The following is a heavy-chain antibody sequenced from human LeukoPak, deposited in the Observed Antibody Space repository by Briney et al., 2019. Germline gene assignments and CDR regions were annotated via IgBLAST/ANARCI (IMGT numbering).Heavy chain of an antibody. CDR2: ISRSGENT. CDR3: AKVKQRPWGSAFDGFDM. Sequence: GGSLRLSCAASGIRFSSYALGWVRQAPGKGLEWVSSISRSGENTYYADSVKGRFTISRDNSKNTVYLQMNSLTVEDTAIYYCAKVKQRPWGSAFDGFDMWGQGTMVTVSS. J-gene: IGHJ3*02. D-gene: IGHD7-27*01. V-gene: IGHV3-23*01. CDR1: GIRFSSYA.